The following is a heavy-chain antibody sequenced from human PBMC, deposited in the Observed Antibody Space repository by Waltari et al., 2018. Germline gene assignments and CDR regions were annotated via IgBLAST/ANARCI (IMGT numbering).Heavy chain of an antibody. V-gene: IGHV4-38-2*01. CDR3: ARLMVGATWGIDY. Sequence: QVQLQESGPGLVKPSETLSLTCAVSGYSISSGYYWIRQPPGKGLEWIGSIYHSGSTYYNPSLKSRVTISVDTSKNQFSLKLSSVTAADTAVYYCARLMVGATWGIDYWGQGTLVTVSS. CDR1: GYSISSGYY. D-gene: IGHD1-26*01. J-gene: IGHJ4*02. CDR2: IYHSGST.